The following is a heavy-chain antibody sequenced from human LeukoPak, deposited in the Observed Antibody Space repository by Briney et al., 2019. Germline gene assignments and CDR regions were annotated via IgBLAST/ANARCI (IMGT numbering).Heavy chain of an antibody. Sequence: VASVKVSCKASGGTFSSYAISWVRQAPGQGLEWMGGIIPIFGTANYAQKFQGRVTITTDESTSTAYMELSSLRSEDTAVYYCARCEITIFGVVIPDYYYYYYMDVWGKGTTVTVSS. J-gene: IGHJ6*03. CDR2: IIPIFGTA. CDR1: GGTFSSYA. V-gene: IGHV1-69*05. D-gene: IGHD3-3*01. CDR3: ARCEITIFGVVIPDYYYYYYMDV.